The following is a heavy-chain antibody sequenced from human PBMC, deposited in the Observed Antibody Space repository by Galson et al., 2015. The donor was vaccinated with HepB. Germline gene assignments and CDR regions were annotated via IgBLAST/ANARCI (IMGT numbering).Heavy chain of an antibody. CDR2: INTNTGNP. J-gene: IGHJ4*02. V-gene: IGHV7-4-1*02. CDR1: GYTFTSYA. D-gene: IGHD4/OR15-4a*01. Sequence: SGAEVKEPGASVKVSCKASGYTFTSYAMNWVRQAPGQGLEWMGWINTNTGNPTYAQGFTGRFVFSLDTSVSTAYLQISSLKAEDTAVYYCAREGQQYGASFDYWGQGTLVTVSS. CDR3: AREGQQYGASFDY.